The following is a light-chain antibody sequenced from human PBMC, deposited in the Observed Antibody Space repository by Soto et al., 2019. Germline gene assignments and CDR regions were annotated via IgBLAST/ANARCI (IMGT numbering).Light chain of an antibody. V-gene: IGLV1-44*01. CDR3: AAWDDSLNGPI. CDR1: SSNIGSNT. Sequence: QSVLTQPPSASGTPGQRVTISCSGSSSNIGSNTVNWYQQLPGTAPKLLIYSNNQRPSGVPDRFSGSKSGTSASLAISGLQPEDEADYYCAAWDDSLNGPIFGGGTKLTVL. J-gene: IGLJ2*01. CDR2: SNN.